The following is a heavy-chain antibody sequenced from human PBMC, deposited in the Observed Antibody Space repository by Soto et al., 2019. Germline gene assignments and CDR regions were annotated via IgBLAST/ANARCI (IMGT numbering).Heavy chain of an antibody. Sequence: QVQLVESGGGVVQPGRSLRLSCAASGFTSSSYGMHWVRQAPGKGLEWVAVISYDGSNKYYADSVKGRFTISRDNSKNTLYLQMNSLRAEDTAVYYCAKDLRRGDEGAFDLWGQGTMVTVSS. CDR1: GFTSSSYG. J-gene: IGHJ3*01. D-gene: IGHD3-16*01. CDR3: AKDLRRGDEGAFDL. CDR2: ISYDGSNK. V-gene: IGHV3-30*18.